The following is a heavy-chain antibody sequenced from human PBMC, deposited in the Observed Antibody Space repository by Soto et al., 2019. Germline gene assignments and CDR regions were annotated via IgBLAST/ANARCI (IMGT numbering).Heavy chain of an antibody. Sequence: ASVKVSCKASGDTFTSYDINWVRQATGQGLEWMGWMNPNSGNTGYAQKFQGRVTMTRNTSISTAYMELSSLRSEDTAVYYCANVVVAATDAFDIWGQGTMVTVSS. CDR2: MNPNSGNT. J-gene: IGHJ3*02. CDR3: ANVVVAATDAFDI. V-gene: IGHV1-8*01. CDR1: GDTFTSYD. D-gene: IGHD2-15*01.